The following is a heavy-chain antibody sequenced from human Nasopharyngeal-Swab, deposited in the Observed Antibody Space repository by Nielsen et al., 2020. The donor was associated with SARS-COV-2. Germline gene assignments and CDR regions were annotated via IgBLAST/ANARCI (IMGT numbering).Heavy chain of an antibody. V-gene: IGHV4-59*04. CDR2: IHRSGST. J-gene: IGHJ4*02. Sequence: SETLSLTCTVSGGSISSYYWGWIRQPPGKGLEWIGNIHRSGSTDYNPSLKSRVTISVDTSKNQFSLKLSSVTAADTAVYYCASLVTTNTLGYYFNSWGQGTLVTVSS. D-gene: IGHD5-12*01. CDR3: ASLVTTNTLGYYFNS. CDR1: GGSISSYY.